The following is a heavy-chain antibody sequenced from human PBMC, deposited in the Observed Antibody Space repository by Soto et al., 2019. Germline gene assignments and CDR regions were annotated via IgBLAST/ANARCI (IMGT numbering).Heavy chain of an antibody. J-gene: IGHJ4*02. CDR3: AREPSI. Sequence: QVQLQESGPGLVKPSQTLSLTCTVSGCSISSGGYYWHGIRQHPGRGLEWIAYIYYRVYTYYHPSLKSRVTISVDAYKNQLSLKLSSVTAADTAVYYCAREPSIWGPGTLVTVSS. CDR2: IYYRVYT. V-gene: IGHV4-31*03. CDR1: GCSISSGGYY.